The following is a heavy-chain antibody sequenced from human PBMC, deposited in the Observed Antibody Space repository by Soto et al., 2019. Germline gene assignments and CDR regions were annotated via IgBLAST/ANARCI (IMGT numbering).Heavy chain of an antibody. J-gene: IGHJ4*02. CDR1: GYTFTSYY. V-gene: IGHV1-46*01. Sequence: APVKVSCKASGYTFTSYYMHWVRQTPGQGLEWMGIINPSGGSTSYAQKFQGRVTMTRDTSTSTVYMELSSLRSEDTAVYYCARLIRDGYHRPFDYCGQGTLVTVSS. D-gene: IGHD5-12*01. CDR3: ARLIRDGYHRPFDY. CDR2: INPSGGST.